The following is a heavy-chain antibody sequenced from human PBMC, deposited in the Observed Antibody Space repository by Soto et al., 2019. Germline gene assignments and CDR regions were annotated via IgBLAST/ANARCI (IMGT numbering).Heavy chain of an antibody. J-gene: IGHJ6*03. V-gene: IGHV4-59*08. Sequence: PSETLSLTCTVSGDSISSYYWSWIRQPPGRGLEWIGYIHYSGSTNYNPSLKSRVTMSVDTSKNQFSLKLSSVTAADTAVYYCARRIQLSFYYYMDVWGKGTTVTVYS. D-gene: IGHD5-18*01. CDR1: GDSISSYY. CDR2: IHYSGST. CDR3: ARRIQLSFYYYMDV.